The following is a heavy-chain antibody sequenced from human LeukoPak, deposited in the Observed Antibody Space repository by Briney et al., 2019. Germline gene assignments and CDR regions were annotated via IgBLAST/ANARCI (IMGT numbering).Heavy chain of an antibody. CDR1: GFTFSSYD. V-gene: IGHV3-13*01. CDR3: ARGGYDGSGYCTPYDS. Sequence: GGSLRLSCAASGFTFSSYDMHWVRQATGKGLEWVSAIGTAGDTYYPGSVKGRFTISRENAKNSLYLQMNSLRAGDTAVYYCARGGYDGSGYCTPYDSWGQGTLVTVPS. CDR2: IGTAGDT. D-gene: IGHD3-22*01. J-gene: IGHJ4*02.